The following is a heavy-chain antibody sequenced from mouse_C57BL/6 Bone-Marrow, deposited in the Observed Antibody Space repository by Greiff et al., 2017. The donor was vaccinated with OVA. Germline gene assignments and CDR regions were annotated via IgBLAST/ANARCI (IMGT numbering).Heavy chain of an antibody. D-gene: IGHD1-1*01. CDR2: IYPRSGNT. Sequence: ESGAELARPGASVKLSCKASGYTFTSYGISWVKQRTGQGLEWIGEIYPRSGNTYYNEKFKGKATLTADKSSSTAYMELRSLTSEDSAVYFCARSGVMYYGSSYNWYFDVWGTGTTVTVSS. CDR1: GYTFTSYG. J-gene: IGHJ1*03. V-gene: IGHV1-81*01. CDR3: ARSGVMYYGSSYNWYFDV.